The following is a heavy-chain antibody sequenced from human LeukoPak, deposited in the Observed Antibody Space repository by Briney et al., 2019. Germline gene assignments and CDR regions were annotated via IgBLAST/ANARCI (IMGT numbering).Heavy chain of an antibody. CDR2: ISTISSTK. CDR1: GFTFSSYD. J-gene: IGHJ4*02. V-gene: IGHV3-48*02. CDR3: ARGKIGYYYGDYDGY. Sequence: PGGSLRLSCAASGFTFSSYDMNWVRQAPGKGLEWLSYISTISSTKYYADSVKGRFTISRDNAKDSLYLQMNSLRDEDSAVYYCARGKIGYYYGDYDGYWGQGTLVTVSS. D-gene: IGHD4-17*01.